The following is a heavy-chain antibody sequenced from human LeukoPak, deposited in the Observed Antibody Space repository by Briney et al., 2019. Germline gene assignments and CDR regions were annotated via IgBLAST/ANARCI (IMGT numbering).Heavy chain of an antibody. CDR3: ARDRGNWGYDY. Sequence: ASVTVSCKASGGTFSSYAISWVRQAPGQGIEWMGGIITIFGTANYAQKFQGRVTNTTEESTPTAYMELSSLRSEDTAVYYCARDRGNWGYDYWGQGTLVTVSS. J-gene: IGHJ4*02. CDR1: GGTFSSYA. D-gene: IGHD7-27*01. V-gene: IGHV1-69*05. CDR2: IITIFGTA.